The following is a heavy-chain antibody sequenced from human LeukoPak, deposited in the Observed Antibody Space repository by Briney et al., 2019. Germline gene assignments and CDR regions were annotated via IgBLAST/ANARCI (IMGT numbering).Heavy chain of an antibody. Sequence: PGGSLRLSCAASGFTVSSNYISWVRQAPGKGLEWVSVIYSGGSTYYADSVKGRFTISRDNSKNTLYLQMNSLRAEDTAVYYCARDSGSYSYDYWGQGTLVTVSS. CDR3: ARDSGSYSYDY. V-gene: IGHV3-66*02. CDR2: IYSGGST. J-gene: IGHJ4*02. D-gene: IGHD1-26*01. CDR1: GFTVSSNY.